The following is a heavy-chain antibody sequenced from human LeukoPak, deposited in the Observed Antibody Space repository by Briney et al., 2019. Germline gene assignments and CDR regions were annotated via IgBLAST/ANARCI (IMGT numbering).Heavy chain of an antibody. J-gene: IGHJ4*02. D-gene: IGHD5-24*01. CDR1: GFTFSSYA. V-gene: IGHV3-21*01. CDR2: ISSSSSYI. CDR3: ARDRSSRLEMATI. Sequence: PGGSLRLSCAASGFTFSSYAMTWVRQAPGKGLEWVSSISSSSSYIYYADSVKGRFTISRDNAKNSLYLQMNSLRAEDTAVYYCARDRSSRLEMATIGGQGALVTVSS.